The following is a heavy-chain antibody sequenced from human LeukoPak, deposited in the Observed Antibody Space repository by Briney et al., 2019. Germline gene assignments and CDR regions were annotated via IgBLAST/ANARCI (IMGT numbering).Heavy chain of an antibody. V-gene: IGHV4-34*01. J-gene: IGHJ6*02. CDR2: INHSGST. D-gene: IGHD6-13*01. CDR1: GGSFSGYY. CDR3: ARLRIAAAFAYYGMDV. Sequence: SETLSLTCAVYGGSFSGYYWSWIRQPPGKGLEWIGEINHSGSTNYNPSLKSRVTISVDTSKNQFSLKLSSVTAADTAVYYCARLRIAAAFAYYGMDVWGQGATVTVSS.